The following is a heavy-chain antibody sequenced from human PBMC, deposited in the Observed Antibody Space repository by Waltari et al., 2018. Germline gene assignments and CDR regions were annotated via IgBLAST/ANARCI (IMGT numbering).Heavy chain of an antibody. D-gene: IGHD3-16*01. CDR3: ARVGGYHYYYMDV. CDR1: GCTFGSYE. CDR2: IPTCDRSI. Sequence: EVQLVESGGGLLQPGGSLRLSCVASGCTFGSYEVNWVRQAPGKGLEWVSYIPTCDRSIYYADSVKSRFTISRDNAKNSLYLQMNSLRAEDTAVYYCARVGGYHYYYMDVWGKGTTVTVSS. V-gene: IGHV3-48*03. J-gene: IGHJ6*03.